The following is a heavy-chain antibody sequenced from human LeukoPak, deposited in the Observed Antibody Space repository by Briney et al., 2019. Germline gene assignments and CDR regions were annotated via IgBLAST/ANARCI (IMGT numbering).Heavy chain of an antibody. CDR2: IYYTGTT. V-gene: IGHV4-39*01. CDR3: ARRRHNFDFYDV. D-gene: IGHD3/OR15-3a*01. CDR1: GGSISGSTYY. J-gene: IGHJ3*01. Sequence: SETLSLTCTVSGGSISGSTYYWGWIRQPPGKGLEWIGSIYYTGTTYYNPSLKSRVTISVDTSKNQFSLDLSSATAADTAVYYCARRRHNFDFYDVWGQGTRVTVSS.